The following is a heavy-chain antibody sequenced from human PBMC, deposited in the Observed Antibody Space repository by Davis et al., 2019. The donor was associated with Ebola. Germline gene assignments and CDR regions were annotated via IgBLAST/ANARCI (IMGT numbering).Heavy chain of an antibody. CDR2: IIPIFGTA. V-gene: IGHV1-69*13. D-gene: IGHD5-12*01. CDR3: ARAPDVAYGMDV. Sequence: SVKVSCKASGYTFTSYGISWVRQAPGQGLEWMGGIIPIFGTANYAQKFQGRVTITADESTSTAYMELSSLRSEDTAVYYCARAPDVAYGMDVWGQGTTVTVSS. J-gene: IGHJ6*02. CDR1: GYTFTSYG.